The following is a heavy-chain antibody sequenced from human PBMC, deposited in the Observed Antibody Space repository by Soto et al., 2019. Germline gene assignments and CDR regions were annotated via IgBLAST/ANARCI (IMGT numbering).Heavy chain of an antibody. V-gene: IGHV6-1*01. D-gene: IGHD1-26*01. J-gene: IGHJ4*02. CDR2: TYYRSKWYS. Sequence: SQPLSLPCAISGDSVSSNSATWHWIRQSPSRGLEWLGRTYYRSKWYSDYATSVKSRITINPDTSKNQFSLQLKSVTPEDTAVYYWARDNIVRTMGRFDGWGKGNQVTVYS. CDR1: GDSVSSNSAT. CDR3: ARDNIVRTMGRFDG.